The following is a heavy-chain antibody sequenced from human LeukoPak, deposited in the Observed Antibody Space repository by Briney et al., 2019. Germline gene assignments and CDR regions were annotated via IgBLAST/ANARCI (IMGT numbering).Heavy chain of an antibody. V-gene: IGHV4-38-2*01. CDR3: ARAYSSSWYFNWFDR. D-gene: IGHD6-13*01. Sequence: PGGSLRLPCAACGFHFSSYAMNGVRQARGRGREGVGTIYHSGSTYYNASLESRVTISVDTSKNQFSLKLSSVTAADTAVYYCARAYSSSWYFNWFDRWGQGTLVTVSS. J-gene: IGHJ5*02. CDR1: GFHFSSYA. CDR2: IYHSGST.